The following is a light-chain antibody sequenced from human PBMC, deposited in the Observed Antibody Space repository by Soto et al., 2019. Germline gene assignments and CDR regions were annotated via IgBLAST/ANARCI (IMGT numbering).Light chain of an antibody. J-gene: IGLJ2*01. Sequence: QSVLTQPASVSGSPGQSITISCTGTSSDVGGYNYVSWYQQHPGKAPKLMIYDVSNRPSGVSNRFSGSKSGNTASLTFSGLQAEDEADYYCSSYTSSSTDVVFGGGTQLTVL. V-gene: IGLV2-14*01. CDR3: SSYTSSSTDVV. CDR1: SSDVGGYNY. CDR2: DVS.